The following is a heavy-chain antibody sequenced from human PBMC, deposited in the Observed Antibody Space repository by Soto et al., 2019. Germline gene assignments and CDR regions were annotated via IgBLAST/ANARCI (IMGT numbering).Heavy chain of an antibody. CDR1: GFTFSMYW. Sequence: GGSLRLSCAASGFTFSMYWMHWVRQVPGKGPEWVSRINDDGISTNYADSVKGRFTISRDNAKNTLYLQMNALRVEDTAVYYCTRGPRSTSTGTGAFWGQGPRVTVSS. CDR2: INDDGIST. CDR3: TRGPRSTSTGTGAF. D-gene: IGHD1-1*01. J-gene: IGHJ4*02. V-gene: IGHV3-74*01.